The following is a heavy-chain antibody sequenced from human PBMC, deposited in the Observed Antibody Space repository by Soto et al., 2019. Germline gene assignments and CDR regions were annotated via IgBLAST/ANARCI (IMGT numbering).Heavy chain of an antibody. Sequence: QVQLVQSGAEVKKPGASVKVSCKASGYTFTTYGITWVQQAPGQGLEWMRWISAYSGNTNYAQKPPGRLTVTTDTSTNTAYMDLRSLRSDDTAVYYCARVVKAGDYGDYGRYYFDYWGHGTLVTVSS. D-gene: IGHD4-17*01. CDR1: GYTFTTYG. J-gene: IGHJ4*01. CDR3: ARVVKAGDYGDYGRYYFDY. V-gene: IGHV1-18*04. CDR2: ISAYSGNT.